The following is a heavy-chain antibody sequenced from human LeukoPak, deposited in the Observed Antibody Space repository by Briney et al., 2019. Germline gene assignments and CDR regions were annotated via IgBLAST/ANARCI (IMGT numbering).Heavy chain of an antibody. J-gene: IGHJ4*02. CDR2: IGGSGSPI. V-gene: IGHV3-48*01. D-gene: IGHD4-11*01. CDR1: GFTFSSYT. Sequence: GGSLRLSCAVSGFTFSSYTMNWIRQVPGKGLEWVSYIGGSGSPIYYADSVKGRFTISRDNAENSLYLQMNSLRAEDTAVYYCARDRDYSFDYWGQGTLVTVSS. CDR3: ARDRDYSFDY.